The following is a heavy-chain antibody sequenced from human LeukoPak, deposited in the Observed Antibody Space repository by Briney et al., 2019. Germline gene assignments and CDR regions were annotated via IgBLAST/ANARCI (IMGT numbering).Heavy chain of an antibody. Sequence: PGGSLRLSCVASGFPFRSYWMSWVRQAPGKGLEWVANIKQDGSKKSYVDTVKGRFTISRDNAKNSLYLQMNSLRAADTAIYDCTRVGYIDEGIDYWGQGTLVTVSS. CDR2: IKQDGSKK. CDR3: TRVGYIDEGIDY. J-gene: IGHJ4*02. CDR1: GFPFRSYW. D-gene: IGHD5-24*01. V-gene: IGHV3-7*04.